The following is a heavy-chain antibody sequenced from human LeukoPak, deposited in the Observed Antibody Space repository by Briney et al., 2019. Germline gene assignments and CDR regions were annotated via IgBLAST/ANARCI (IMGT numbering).Heavy chain of an antibody. Sequence: SQTLSLTCAISGDSVSSNSAAWTWIRQSPSRGLEWLGRTYYRSKWYNDYAVSVKSRITINPDTSKNQFSLQLNSVTPEDTAVYYCARDFRYSGSYAWAFDYWGQGTLVTVSS. CDR2: TYYRSKWYN. J-gene: IGHJ4*02. V-gene: IGHV6-1*01. D-gene: IGHD1-26*01. CDR1: GDSVSSNSAA. CDR3: ARDFRYSGSYAWAFDY.